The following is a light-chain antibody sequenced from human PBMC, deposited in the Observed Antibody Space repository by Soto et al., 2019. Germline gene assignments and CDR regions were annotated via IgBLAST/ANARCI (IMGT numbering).Light chain of an antibody. V-gene: IGKV3-11*01. Sequence: EILLTQSPATLSLSPGERATLSCRASQSVYSYLAWYQQTPGQAPRLLIYDASNRATGIPPRFSGSGSGTDITLTIDNLEPEYFAVYYCQQRSNWPLTFGGGTKVE. CDR3: QQRSNWPLT. CDR2: DAS. J-gene: IGKJ4*01. CDR1: QSVYSY.